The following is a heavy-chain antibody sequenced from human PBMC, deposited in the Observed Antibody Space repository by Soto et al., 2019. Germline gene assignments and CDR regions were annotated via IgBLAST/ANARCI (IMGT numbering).Heavy chain of an antibody. J-gene: IGHJ4*02. CDR2: INPNSGGT. CDR3: ARTLYGDYAPRYFDY. CDR1: GYTFTGYY. D-gene: IGHD4-17*01. Sequence: VKVSCKASGYTFTGYYMHWVRQAPGQGLEWMGWINPNSGGTNYAQKFQGWVTMTRDTSISTAYMELSRLRSDDTAVYYCARTLYGDYAPRYFDYWGQGTLVTVSS. V-gene: IGHV1-2*04.